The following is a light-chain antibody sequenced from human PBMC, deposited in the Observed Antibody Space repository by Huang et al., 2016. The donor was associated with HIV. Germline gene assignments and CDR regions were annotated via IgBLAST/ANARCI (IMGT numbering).Light chain of an antibody. V-gene: IGKV1-39*01. CDR2: AAS. J-gene: IGKJ1*01. CDR3: QESYSNTRT. CDR1: QSISTF. Sequence: DIQMTQSPSSLSASVGDRVTITCRASQSISTFLGWYQQKPGKAPKLLIYAASSLQSGVPSRFSGSGSGTDFTITISSLQPEDFASYYCQESYSNTRTFGPGTKVEIK.